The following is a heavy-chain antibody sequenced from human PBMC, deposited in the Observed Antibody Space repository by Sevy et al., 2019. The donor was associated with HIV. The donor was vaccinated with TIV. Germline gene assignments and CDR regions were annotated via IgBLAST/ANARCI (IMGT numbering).Heavy chain of an antibody. CDR3: ARDNPTVAGSDALDI. D-gene: IGHD6-19*01. CDR1: GYTFTSYA. Sequence: ASVKVSCKASGYTFTSYAISWVRQQAPGLGLVWMGWISAYNDNTNYAQKLQGRVTMTTDTSTSTAYMELRSLSSDDTAVYFCARDNPTVAGSDALDIWGQGTMVTVSS. CDR2: ISAYNDNT. V-gene: IGHV1-18*01. J-gene: IGHJ3*02.